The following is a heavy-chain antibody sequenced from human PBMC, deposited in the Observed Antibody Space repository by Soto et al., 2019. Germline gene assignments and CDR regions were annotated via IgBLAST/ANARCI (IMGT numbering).Heavy chain of an antibody. CDR2: ISSSGSTI. CDR3: ASDGWAGMDV. CDR1: GFTFSSYE. J-gene: IGHJ6*02. V-gene: IGHV3-48*03. Sequence: EVQLVESGGGLVQPGGSLRLSCAASGFTFSSYEMNWVRQAPGKGLEWVSYISSSGSTIYYADSVKGRFTISRDNAKNSLNLQMNSLRAEDTAVYYCASDGWAGMDVWGQGTTVTVSS. D-gene: IGHD1-26*01.